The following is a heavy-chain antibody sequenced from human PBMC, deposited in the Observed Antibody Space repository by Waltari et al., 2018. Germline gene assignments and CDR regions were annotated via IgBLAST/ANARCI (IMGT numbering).Heavy chain of an antibody. CDR2: SSSSSSTI. V-gene: IGHV3-48*04. J-gene: IGHJ4*02. D-gene: IGHD6-19*01. Sequence: EVQLVESGGGLVQPGGSLRLSCAAYGFTFSRYSLNWVRRAQGKGLDVVPSSSSSSSTIYYADSVKGRFTISRDNAKNSRYLQMNSLRAEDTAVYYCARDLVEQWLVSYYFDYWGQGTLVTVSS. CDR1: GFTFSRYS. CDR3: ARDLVEQWLVSYYFDY.